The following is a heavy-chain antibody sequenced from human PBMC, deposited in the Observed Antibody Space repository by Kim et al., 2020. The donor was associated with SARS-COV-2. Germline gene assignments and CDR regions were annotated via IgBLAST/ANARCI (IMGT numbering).Heavy chain of an antibody. CDR3: ARDLSYGSLDFDQ. CDR2: IWPDGSIQ. V-gene: IGHV3-33*02. Sequence: GGSLRLSCATSGFRFTHGMNWVRQAPGRGLEWVAGIWPDGSIQIYADSVKGRFIISRDNSASTAFLQMNNLRGEDTALYYCARDLSYGSLDFDQRGQGTLVTVSS. CDR1: GFRFTHG. D-gene: IGHD3-16*01. J-gene: IGHJ4*02.